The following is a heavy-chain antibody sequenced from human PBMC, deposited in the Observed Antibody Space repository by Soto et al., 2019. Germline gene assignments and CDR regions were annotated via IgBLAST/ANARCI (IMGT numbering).Heavy chain of an antibody. D-gene: IGHD2-15*01. V-gene: IGHV4-31*03. CDR2: IYYSGST. CDR3: ARDRTSPVAATPGHFDY. J-gene: IGHJ4*02. CDR1: GGSISSGGYY. Sequence: QVQLQESGPGLVKPSQTLSLTCTVSGGSISSGGYYWSWIRQHPGKGLEWIGYIYYSGSTYYNPSLKSRVTISVDTSKNQFSLKLSSVTAADTAVYYCARDRTSPVAATPGHFDYWGQGTLVTVSS.